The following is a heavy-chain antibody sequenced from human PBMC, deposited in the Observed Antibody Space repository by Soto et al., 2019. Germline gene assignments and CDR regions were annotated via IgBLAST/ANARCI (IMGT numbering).Heavy chain of an antibody. J-gene: IGHJ4*02. CDR3: AKVRATTTAIVY. Sequence: GGSLRLSCAASGFTFSRDGMSWVRQAPGKGLEWVSLITDNGGSTYYADSVKGRFTISRDNTKNTLFLQMNSLRAEDTAVYYCAKVRATTTAIVYWGQGALVTVS. CDR2: ITDNGGST. CDR1: GFTFSRDG. V-gene: IGHV3-23*01. D-gene: IGHD4-17*01.